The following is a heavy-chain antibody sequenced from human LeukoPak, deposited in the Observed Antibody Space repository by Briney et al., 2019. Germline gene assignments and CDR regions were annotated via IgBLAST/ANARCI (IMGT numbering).Heavy chain of an antibody. CDR2: IFSTGAT. CDR1: GGSISGQY. Sequence: SEILSLTCNVPGGSISGQYWTWIRLSPGKGLELIGHIFSTGATHYHPSLRSRVTMSIDTSKNQFSLRLSSVNVADTAVYYCARFSTRFDSGCSDASCYVHYWGQGTQVTVSS. CDR3: ARFSTRFDSGCSDASCYVHY. J-gene: IGHJ4*02. V-gene: IGHV4-59*11. D-gene: IGHD2-2*01.